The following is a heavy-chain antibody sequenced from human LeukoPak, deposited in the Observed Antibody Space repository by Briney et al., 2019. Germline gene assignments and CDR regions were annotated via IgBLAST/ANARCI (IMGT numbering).Heavy chain of an antibody. D-gene: IGHD3-22*01. CDR1: AGSFSGYY. Sequence: SETLSLTCAVYAGSFSGYYWSWIRQPPGKGLEWIGEINHSGSTNYNPSLKSRVTISVDTSKNQFSLKLSSVTAADTAVYYCARGTYFSDTYYFDYWGQGTLVTVSS. V-gene: IGHV4-34*01. CDR2: INHSGST. J-gene: IGHJ4*02. CDR3: ARGTYFSDTYYFDY.